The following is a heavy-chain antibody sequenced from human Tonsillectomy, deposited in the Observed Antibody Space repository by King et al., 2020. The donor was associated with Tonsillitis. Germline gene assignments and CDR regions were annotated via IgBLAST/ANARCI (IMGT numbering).Heavy chain of an antibody. Sequence: VQLVESGAGLVQPGGSLRLSCAASGFTFSSYSMNWVRQAPGKGLEWVSYISSSSSTIYYADSVKGRFTISRDNAKNSLYLQMNSLRAEDTAVYYCARPFGNGDYGTENWGQGTLVTVSS. V-gene: IGHV3-48*01. CDR2: ISSSSSTI. D-gene: IGHD4-17*01. J-gene: IGHJ4*02. CDR3: ARPFGNGDYGTEN. CDR1: GFTFSSYS.